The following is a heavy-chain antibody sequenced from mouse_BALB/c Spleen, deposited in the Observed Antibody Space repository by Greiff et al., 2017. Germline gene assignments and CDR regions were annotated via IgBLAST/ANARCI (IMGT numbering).Heavy chain of an antibody. Sequence: QVQLQQSGAELAKPGASVKMSCKASGYTFTSYWMHWVKQRPGQGLEWIGYINPSTGYTEYNQKFKDKATLTADKSSSTAYMQLSSLTSEDSAVYYCARSGYDWDYAMDYWGQGTSVTVSS. CDR1: GYTFTSYW. V-gene: IGHV1-7*01. CDR3: ARSGYDWDYAMDY. D-gene: IGHD2-2*01. J-gene: IGHJ4*01. CDR2: INPSTGYT.